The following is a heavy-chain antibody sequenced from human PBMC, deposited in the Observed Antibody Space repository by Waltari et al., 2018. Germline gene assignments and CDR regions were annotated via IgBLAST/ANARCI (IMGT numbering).Heavy chain of an antibody. CDR1: GYLINTGYY. D-gene: IGHD2-15*01. J-gene: IGHJ4*02. V-gene: IGHV4-38-2*02. CDR2: VYHGGET. CDR3: VRNGLGYCTSSTCYKNDD. Sequence: QVQLQESGPGLVRPSETVSLTCTVSGYLINTGYYWGWVRQTPGKGLQWIATVYHGGETYYNPSLESRVTISLDTSKNQFFLKLTSVTAEDTAIYYCVRNGLGYCTSSTCYKNDDWGQGTLVTVSS.